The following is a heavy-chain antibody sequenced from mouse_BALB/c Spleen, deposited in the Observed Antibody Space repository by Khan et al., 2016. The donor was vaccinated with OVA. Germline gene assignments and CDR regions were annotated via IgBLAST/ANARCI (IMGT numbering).Heavy chain of an antibody. V-gene: IGHV14-3*02. CDR2: IDPADGDI. D-gene: IGHD2-12*01. CDR1: GFNIKDTY. CDR3: ASHYSYPFAY. Sequence: VQLQQPGAELVKPGASVKFSCTASGFNIKDTYMHWVKQRPEQGPEWIGRIDPADGDIKYDPKFQDKVTITADTSSNTVYLQVNSLTSEDTAVYYCASHYSYPFAYWGQGTLVSVSA. J-gene: IGHJ3*01.